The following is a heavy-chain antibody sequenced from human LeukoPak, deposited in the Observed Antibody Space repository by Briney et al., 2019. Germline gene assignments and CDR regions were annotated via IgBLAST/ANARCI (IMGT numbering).Heavy chain of an antibody. J-gene: IGHJ4*02. CDR2: ISGSSSYI. V-gene: IGHV3-21*01. CDR1: GFTFSGYS. D-gene: IGHD3-3*01. Sequence: GGSLRLSCTASGFTFSGYSMNWVRQAPGKGLEWVSFISGSSSYIYYADSVKGRFTISRDNAKNSLYLQMNSLRADDTDVYYCARGGRFFECWGQGTLVTVSS. CDR3: ARGGRFFEC.